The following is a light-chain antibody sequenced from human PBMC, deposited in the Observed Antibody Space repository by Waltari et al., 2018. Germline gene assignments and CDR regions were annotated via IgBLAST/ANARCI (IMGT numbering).Light chain of an antibody. J-gene: IGKJ4*01. CDR1: RSIGEF. Sequence: EIVLTQSPAALSSSPGDSVTLSCRASRSIGEFVAWHQQRPGQPPRLLIYDASNRATGIPARFSGSGSGTDFTLTINGLEPEDFGVYYCQQRSDWPLTFGGGTRVDIK. CDR2: DAS. CDR3: QQRSDWPLT. V-gene: IGKV3-11*01.